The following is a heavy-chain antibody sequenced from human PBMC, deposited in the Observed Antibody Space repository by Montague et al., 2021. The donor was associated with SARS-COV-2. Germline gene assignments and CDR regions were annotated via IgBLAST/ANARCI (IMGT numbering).Heavy chain of an antibody. Sequence: YRRLSCAASGFTFSSHWMHWVRQLPGKGLLWVSRINTDGTITNYADSVKGRFTISRDNAKNSMYLQMNSLRVEDTAVYYCATDRTVAPGYGFDPWGQGTLVTVSS. D-gene: IGHD3-9*01. CDR1: GFTFSSHW. J-gene: IGHJ5*02. CDR3: ATDRTVAPGYGFDP. V-gene: IGHV3-74*01. CDR2: INTDGTIT.